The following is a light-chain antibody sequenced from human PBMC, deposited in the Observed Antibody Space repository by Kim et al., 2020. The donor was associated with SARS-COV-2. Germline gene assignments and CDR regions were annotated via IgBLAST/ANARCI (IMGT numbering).Light chain of an antibody. CDR3: YSAADNNWV. J-gene: IGLJ3*02. V-gene: IGLV3-27*01. CDR1: VLVKKY. CDR2: KDS. Sequence: SLSPRQKAMITCSGDVLVKKYARWFQQKPGQAPVLLIYKDSERPSGIPERFSGSSSGTTVTLSVSGAQVEDEADYYCYSAADNNWVFGGGTKLTVL.